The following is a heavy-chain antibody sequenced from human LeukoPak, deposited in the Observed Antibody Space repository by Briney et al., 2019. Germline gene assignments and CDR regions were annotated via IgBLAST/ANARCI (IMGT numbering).Heavy chain of an antibody. Sequence: SETLSLTCAVYGESFSGYYWTWIRQPPGKGREWIGEINHRGSTNYNPSLRSRVTISVDTPKNQFSLRLTSVTAADTAVYYCASGGWWRLDYWGQGPLVTVSS. D-gene: IGHD2-8*02. CDR2: INHRGST. CDR3: ASGGWWRLDY. J-gene: IGHJ4*02. V-gene: IGHV4-34*01. CDR1: GESFSGYY.